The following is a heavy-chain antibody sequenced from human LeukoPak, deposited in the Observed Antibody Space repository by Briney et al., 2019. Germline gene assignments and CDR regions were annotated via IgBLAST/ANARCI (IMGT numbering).Heavy chain of an antibody. V-gene: IGHV4-39*01. D-gene: IGHD3-10*01. J-gene: IGHJ6*02. Sequence: PSETLSLTCTVSGGSISSSSYYWGWIRQPPGKGLEWIGSIYYSGSTYYNPSLKSRVTISVDTSKNQFSLKLSSVTAADTAVYYCAVLTMVTRSYGMDVWGQGTTVTVSS. CDR1: GGSISSSSYY. CDR3: AVLTMVTRSYGMDV. CDR2: IYYSGST.